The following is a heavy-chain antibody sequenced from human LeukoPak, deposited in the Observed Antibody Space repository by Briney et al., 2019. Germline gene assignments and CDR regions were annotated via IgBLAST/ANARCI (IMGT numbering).Heavy chain of an antibody. CDR3: ARQPAGDYTPWYYYYYMDV. D-gene: IGHD4-17*01. V-gene: IGHV3-48*03. J-gene: IGHJ6*03. Sequence: GGSLRLSCAASGFTFSSYEMNWVRQAPGKGLEWVSYISSSGSTIYYADSVNGRFTISSDNAKNSLYLQMNRLKTEDTAVYYCARQPAGDYTPWYYYYYMDVWGKGTTVTVPS. CDR1: GFTFSSYE. CDR2: ISSSGSTI.